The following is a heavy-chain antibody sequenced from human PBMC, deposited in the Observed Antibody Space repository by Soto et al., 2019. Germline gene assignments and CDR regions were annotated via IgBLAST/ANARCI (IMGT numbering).Heavy chain of an antibody. J-gene: IGHJ4*02. CDR3: ARLGDYYQAFDY. CDR2: IYYSGST. D-gene: IGHD3-22*01. Sequence: SETLSLTCAVSGGSISSGGYSWSWIRQPPGKGLEWIGYIYYSGSTNYNPSLKSRVTISVDTSKNQFSLKLNSVTAADTAVYYCARLGDYYQAFDYWGQGTLVTVSS. CDR1: GGSISSGGYS. V-gene: IGHV4-61*08.